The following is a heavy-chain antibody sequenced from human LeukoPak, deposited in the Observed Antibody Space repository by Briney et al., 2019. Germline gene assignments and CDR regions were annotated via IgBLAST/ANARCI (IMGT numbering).Heavy chain of an antibody. D-gene: IGHD4-23*01. Sequence: PSETLSLTCTVSGGSISSYYWSWIRQPPGKGLEWIGYIYYSGSTNYNPSLKSRVTISVDASKNQFSLKLSSVTAADTAVYYCARGRGGNVDDYWGQGTLVTVSS. V-gene: IGHV4-59*01. CDR2: IYYSGST. CDR3: ARGRGGNVDDY. J-gene: IGHJ4*02. CDR1: GGSISSYY.